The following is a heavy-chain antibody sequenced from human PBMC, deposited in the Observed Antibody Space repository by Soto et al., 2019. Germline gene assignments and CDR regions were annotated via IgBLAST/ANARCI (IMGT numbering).Heavy chain of an antibody. CDR3: TGEVASGY. CDR2: ISKDGSVK. CDR1: GFTFSSYG. Sequence: QVQLVESGGGVVQPGRSLRLSCAASGFTFSSYGMHWVRQAPGKGLEWVAVISKDGSVKYYADSVKGRFTISRDNSQNTVYLQMNSLGAEDAGVYYCTGEVASGYWGQGTLVTVSS. D-gene: IGHD2-8*02. J-gene: IGHJ4*02. V-gene: IGHV3-30*03.